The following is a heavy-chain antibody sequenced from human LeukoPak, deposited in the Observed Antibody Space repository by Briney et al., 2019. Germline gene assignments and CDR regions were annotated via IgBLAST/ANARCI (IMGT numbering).Heavy chain of an antibody. Sequence: PSETLSLTCAVYGGSFSGYDWSWIRQPPGKGLEWIGEINHSGSTNYNPSLKSRVTISVDTSKNQFSLKLSSVTAADTAVYYCARRFEGYYDSSGYYYGGGYFDYWGQGTLVTVSS. CDR2: INHSGST. J-gene: IGHJ4*02. CDR3: ARRFEGYYDSSGYYYGGGYFDY. CDR1: GGSFSGYD. V-gene: IGHV4-34*01. D-gene: IGHD3-22*01.